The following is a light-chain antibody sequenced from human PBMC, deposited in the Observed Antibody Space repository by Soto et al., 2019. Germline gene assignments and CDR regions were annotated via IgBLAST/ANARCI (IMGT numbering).Light chain of an antibody. V-gene: IGKV4-1*01. J-gene: IGKJ1*01. CDR2: WAS. CDR3: QQYYSTPHT. Sequence: DIVMTQSPDSLAVSLGERATINCKSSQSFLYSSNNRNYLAWYQQRPGQPPNLLIYWASTRESGVPDRFSGSGSGTDFTLTISSLQAEDVAVYYCQQYYSTPHTFGQGTKVDI. CDR1: QSFLYSSNNRNY.